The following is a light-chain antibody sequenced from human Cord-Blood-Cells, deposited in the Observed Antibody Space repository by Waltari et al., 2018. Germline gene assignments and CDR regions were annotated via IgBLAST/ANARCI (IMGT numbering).Light chain of an antibody. V-gene: IGLV3-25*03. Sequence: SSELTQPPSVSVSPGQTARITCSGDALPTQYAYWYQQKPGQAPVLVIYKDSERPSGIPERFSGSSSGTTVTLTISGVQAEDEADYYCQSADSSGTYPVFGGGTKLTVL. CDR3: QSADSSGTYPV. J-gene: IGLJ3*02. CDR1: ALPTQY. CDR2: KDS.